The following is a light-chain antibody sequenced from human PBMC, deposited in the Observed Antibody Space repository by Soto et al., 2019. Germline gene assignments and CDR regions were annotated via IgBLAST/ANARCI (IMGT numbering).Light chain of an antibody. CDR3: QQYNNWPPSII. V-gene: IGKV3-20*01. CDR2: GAS. Sequence: EIVLTQSPGTLSLSPGERATLSCRASQSVSSSYLAWYQQKPGQAPRLLIYGASSRATGTPDRFSGSGSGTDFTLTISRLEPEDFAVYYCQQYNNWPPSIIFGQGTRLEI. CDR1: QSVSSSY. J-gene: IGKJ5*01.